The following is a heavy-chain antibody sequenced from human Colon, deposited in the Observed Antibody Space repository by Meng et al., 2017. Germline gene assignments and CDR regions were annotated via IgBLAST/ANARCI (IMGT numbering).Heavy chain of an antibody. Sequence: HVHLPDAGPGLVKSSGTLSLTCAVSGSSITYDNWWSWLRQPPGKGLEWIGEIHHGRGTNYNPALRSRVTFSLDKSRNQLSLTLTSVTAADTAVYYCARNGFYSLGYWGPGALVTVSS. D-gene: IGHD3-22*01. CDR1: GSSITYDNW. J-gene: IGHJ4*02. CDR3: ARNGFYSLGY. CDR2: IHHGRGT. V-gene: IGHV4-4*02.